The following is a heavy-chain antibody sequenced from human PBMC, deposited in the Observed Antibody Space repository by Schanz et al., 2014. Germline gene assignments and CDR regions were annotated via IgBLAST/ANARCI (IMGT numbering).Heavy chain of an antibody. D-gene: IGHD2-2*01. CDR3: TRDRRRYCSTASCLHDNWFDP. Sequence: QVQLVQSGAEVKKPGSSMKVSCKASGGTFSTYPINWLRQAPGQGLEWMGWITAYNGDTNYALKLQGRVTMTTDTSTGTAYMELRSLRSDDTALYYCTRDRRRYCSTASCLHDNWFDPWGQGTLVIVSS. V-gene: IGHV1-18*04. CDR1: GGTFSTYP. CDR2: ITAYNGDT. J-gene: IGHJ5*02.